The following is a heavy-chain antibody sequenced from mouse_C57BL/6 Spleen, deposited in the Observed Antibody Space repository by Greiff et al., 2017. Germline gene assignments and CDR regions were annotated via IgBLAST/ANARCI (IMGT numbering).Heavy chain of an antibody. CDR3: ARAYYGNYHWYFDV. CDR2: IWTGGGT. Sequence: VKLVESGPGLVAPSQSLSITCTVSGFSLTSYAISWVRQPPGKGLEWLGVIWTGGGTNYNSALKSRLSISKDNSKSQVFLKMNSLQTDDTARYYCARAYYGNYHWYFDVWGTGTTVTVSS. CDR1: GFSLTSYA. V-gene: IGHV2-9-1*01. D-gene: IGHD2-10*01. J-gene: IGHJ1*03.